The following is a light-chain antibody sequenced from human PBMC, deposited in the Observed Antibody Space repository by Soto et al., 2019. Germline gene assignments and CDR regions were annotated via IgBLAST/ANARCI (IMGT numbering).Light chain of an antibody. J-gene: IGKJ2*01. Sequence: DIQLTQSPSFLSASVGDRVTITCRASQGISTYLAWYLQRPGKAPQLLIYGASTLESGVPSRFSGNGSGTEFTLTISSLQPEDFGTYYCQQLNSEWYAFGQGTKLEIK. CDR1: QGISTY. CDR2: GAS. CDR3: QQLNSEWYA. V-gene: IGKV1-9*01.